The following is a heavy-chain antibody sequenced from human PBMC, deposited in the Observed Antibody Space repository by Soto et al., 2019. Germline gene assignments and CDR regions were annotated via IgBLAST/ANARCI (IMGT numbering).Heavy chain of an antibody. V-gene: IGHV3-23*01. CDR2: ISGSGGST. Sequence: GGSLRLSCAASGFTFCSYAMSGVRQAPGKGLEWVSAISGSGGSTYYADSVKGRFTISRDNSKNTLYLQMNSLRAEDTAVYYCAKDWFGYYYGSGVDYWGQGTLVTVSS. D-gene: IGHD3-10*01. J-gene: IGHJ4*02. CDR1: GFTFCSYA. CDR3: AKDWFGYYYGSGVDY.